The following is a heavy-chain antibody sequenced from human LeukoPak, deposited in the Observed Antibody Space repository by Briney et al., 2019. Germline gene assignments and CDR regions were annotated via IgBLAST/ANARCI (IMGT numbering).Heavy chain of an antibody. CDR2: ISYDGSNK. D-gene: IGHD2-2*01. CDR3: ARDLCSSTSCYPGY. J-gene: IGHJ4*02. CDR1: GSTFSSYA. Sequence: GGSLRLSCAASGSTFSSYAMHWVRQAPGKGLEWVAVISYDGSNKYYADSVKGRFTISRDNSKNTLYLQMNSLRAEDTAVYYCARDLCSSTSCYPGYWGQGTLVTVSS. V-gene: IGHV3-30-3*01.